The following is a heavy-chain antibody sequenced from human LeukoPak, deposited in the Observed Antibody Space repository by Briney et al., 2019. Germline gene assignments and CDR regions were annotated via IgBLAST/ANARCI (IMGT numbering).Heavy chain of an antibody. D-gene: IGHD6-19*01. J-gene: IGHJ4*02. CDR3: ARAGGGWNDH. CDR2: IKPDGSEK. V-gene: IGHV3-7*05. CDR1: GFTFSNYW. Sequence: GRSLRLSCVASGFTFSNYWMSWVRQAPGKGLEWVANIKPDGSEKYYVDSVKGRFTVSRDNAKNSQYLQMSSLRADDTAVYFCARAGGGWNDHWGQGTLVTVSS.